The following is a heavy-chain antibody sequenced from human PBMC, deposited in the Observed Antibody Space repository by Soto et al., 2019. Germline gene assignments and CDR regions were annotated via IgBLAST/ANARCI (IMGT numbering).Heavy chain of an antibody. CDR3: ARLFGELLGPLYYGMDV. V-gene: IGHV4-61*01. CDR2: IYYSGST. J-gene: IGHJ6*02. Sequence: PSETLSLTCTVSGGSVSSGSYYWSGIRQPPGKGLEWIGYIYYSGSTNYNPSLKSRVTISVDTSKNQFSLKLSSVTAADTAVYYCARLFGELLGPLYYGMDVWGQGTTVTVSS. CDR1: GGSVSSGSYY. D-gene: IGHD3-10*02.